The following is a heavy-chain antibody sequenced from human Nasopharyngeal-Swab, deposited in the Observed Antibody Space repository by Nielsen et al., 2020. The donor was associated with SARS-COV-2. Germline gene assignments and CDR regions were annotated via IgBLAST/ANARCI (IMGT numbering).Heavy chain of an antibody. CDR3: ARYDDYYDSSGYAY. CDR2: LDGTGFST. Sequence: GESLKISCAASGFSFSSFAMSWVRQTPGKRLEWVSGLDGTGFSTYYADSVKGRFTISRDNSKKTLFLQMNSLRAEDTAVYYCARYDDYYDSSGYAYWGQGTLVTVSS. V-gene: IGHV3-23*01. J-gene: IGHJ4*02. CDR1: GFSFSSFA. D-gene: IGHD3-22*01.